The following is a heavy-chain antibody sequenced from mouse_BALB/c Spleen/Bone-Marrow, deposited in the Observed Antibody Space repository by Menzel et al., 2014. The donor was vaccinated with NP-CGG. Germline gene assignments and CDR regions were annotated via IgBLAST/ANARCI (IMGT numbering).Heavy chain of an antibody. CDR2: IHPNSGST. CDR3: ARELGRGYYFDY. J-gene: IGHJ2*01. CDR1: GYTFTSSW. Sequence: LQESGSVLVRPGASVKLSCKASGYTFTSSWMHWAKQRPGQGLEWIGEIHPNSGSTNYNEKFKGKATLTVDTSSSTAYVDLSSLTSEDSAVYYCARELGRGYYFDYWGQGTTLTVSS. V-gene: IGHV1S130*01. D-gene: IGHD4-1*01.